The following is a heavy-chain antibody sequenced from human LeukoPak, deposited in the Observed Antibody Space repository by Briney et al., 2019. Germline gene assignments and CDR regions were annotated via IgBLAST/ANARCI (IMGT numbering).Heavy chain of an antibody. Sequence: GRSLRLSCAASGFTFDDYAMHWVRQAPGKGLEWVSGISWNSGSIGYADSAKGRFTISRDNAKNSLYLQMNSLRAEDTALYYCAKGRGSYYSSHFDYWGQGTLVTGSS. D-gene: IGHD1-26*01. V-gene: IGHV3-9*01. CDR3: AKGRGSYYSSHFDY. CDR1: GFTFDDYA. CDR2: ISWNSGSI. J-gene: IGHJ4*02.